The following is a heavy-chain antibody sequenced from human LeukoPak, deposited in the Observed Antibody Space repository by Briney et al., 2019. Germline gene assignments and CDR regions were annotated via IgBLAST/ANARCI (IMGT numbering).Heavy chain of an antibody. D-gene: IGHD6-19*01. CDR1: GYTFTSYD. Sequence: ASVKVSCKASGYTFTSYDINWVRQATGQGLEWMGWMNPNSGNTGYAQKFQGRVTMTRNTSISTAYMELSSLRSEDTAVYYCARHSSGWYTNWFDPWGQGTLVTVSS. CDR3: ARHSSGWYTNWFDP. CDR2: MNPNSGNT. J-gene: IGHJ5*02. V-gene: IGHV1-8*01.